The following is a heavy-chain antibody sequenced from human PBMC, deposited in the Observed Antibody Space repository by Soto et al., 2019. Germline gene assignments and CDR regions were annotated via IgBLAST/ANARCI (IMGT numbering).Heavy chain of an antibody. CDR3: AIESEDLTSNFDY. CDR2: ISSTTNYI. V-gene: IGHV3-21*06. Sequence: EVQLVESGGGLVKPGGSMRLSCAASGFTFTRYSMNWVRQAPGKGLEWVSSISSTTNYIYYGDSMTGRFTISRDNAKNSLSLELNSLRAEDTAVYYCAIESEDLTSNFDYWGQGTLVTVSA. J-gene: IGHJ4*02. CDR1: GFTFTRYS.